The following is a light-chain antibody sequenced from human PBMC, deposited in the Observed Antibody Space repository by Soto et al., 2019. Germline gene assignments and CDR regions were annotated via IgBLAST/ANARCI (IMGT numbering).Light chain of an antibody. Sequence: EIVLTQSPATPSLSPGERATLSCRASQSVSSYLAWYQKKPGQDPRILIYDASNRATGIPARFSGSGSGTDFNLTISSLQSEDFAVYYCQQYDNWPWTFGQGTKVDIK. CDR1: QSVSSY. CDR3: QQYDNWPWT. CDR2: DAS. J-gene: IGKJ1*01. V-gene: IGKV3-11*01.